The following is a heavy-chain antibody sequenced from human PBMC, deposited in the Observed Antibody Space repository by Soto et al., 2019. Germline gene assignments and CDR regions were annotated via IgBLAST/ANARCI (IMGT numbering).Heavy chain of an antibody. Sequence: EAQLLESGGDWAQPGGSLRLSCAASGFTFSSHGMSWVRQAPGKGLEWIAGLSRGGGTTYYADSVKGRFTISRDNSKNTLDLIMNSLKVEDPALYYCAKDGQYRTDGFDVWGQGTMVTVSS. CDR2: LSRGGGTT. D-gene: IGHD6-6*01. V-gene: IGHV3-23*01. CDR3: AKDGQYRTDGFDV. J-gene: IGHJ3*01. CDR1: GFTFSSHG.